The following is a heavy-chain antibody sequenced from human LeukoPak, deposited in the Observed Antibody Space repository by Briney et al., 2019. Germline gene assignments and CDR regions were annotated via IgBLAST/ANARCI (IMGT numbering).Heavy chain of an antibody. CDR3: ASRSWELLFDY. CDR2: INEDGSEK. V-gene: IGHV3-7*01. J-gene: IGHJ4*02. Sequence: GGSLRLSCAVSRLTFKSYWMSWVRQAPGKGLEWVASINEDGSEKYYVDSVKGRFTISRDNAKNLLYLQMNSLRAEDTAVYYCASRSWELLFDYWGQGTQVTVSS. D-gene: IGHD1-26*01. CDR1: RLTFKSYW.